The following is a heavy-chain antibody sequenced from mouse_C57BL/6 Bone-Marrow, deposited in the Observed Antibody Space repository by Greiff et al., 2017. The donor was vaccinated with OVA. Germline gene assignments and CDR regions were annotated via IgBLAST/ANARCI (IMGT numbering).Heavy chain of an antibody. Sequence: VQLLQSGAGLVKPGASVKLSCTASGYTFTSYWMHWVRQSPGQGLEWIAMIHPNSGSTNYNEKFKSKATLTVDKSSSTGYMQLSSLTSEDSAVYYCARRGYYGLYYFDYWGQGTTLTVSS. CDR1: GYTFTSYW. CDR3: ARRGYYGLYYFDY. J-gene: IGHJ2*01. CDR2: IHPNSGST. D-gene: IGHD1-1*01. V-gene: IGHV1-64*01.